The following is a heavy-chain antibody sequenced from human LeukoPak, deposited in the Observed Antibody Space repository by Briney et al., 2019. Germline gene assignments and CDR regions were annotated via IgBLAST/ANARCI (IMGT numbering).Heavy chain of an antibody. Sequence: SQTLSLTCTVSGGSVSSNRYYWTWIRQPAGKGLEWIGHIYSSGITHYNPSLKSRVTISVDTSKNQFSLKLSSVTAADTAVYYCARNSYSGSHFGYWGQGTLVTVSS. J-gene: IGHJ4*02. CDR1: GGSVSSNRYY. V-gene: IGHV4-61*09. CDR3: ARNSYSGSHFGY. CDR2: IYSSGIT. D-gene: IGHD1-26*01.